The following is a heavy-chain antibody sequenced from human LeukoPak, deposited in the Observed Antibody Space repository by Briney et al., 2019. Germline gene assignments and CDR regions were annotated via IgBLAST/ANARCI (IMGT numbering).Heavy chain of an antibody. D-gene: IGHD2-21*01. CDR2: IYYSGST. CDR1: GDSISDGGYY. CDR3: ARGVYSAFDY. J-gene: IGHJ4*02. V-gene: IGHV4-31*03. Sequence: PSETLSLTCTVSGDSISDGGYYWSWIRQHPGKGLEWIGYIYYSGSTYYNPSLKSRITISVDTSKNQFSLKLNSVTAADTAVYFCARGVYSAFDYWGQGTLATVSS.